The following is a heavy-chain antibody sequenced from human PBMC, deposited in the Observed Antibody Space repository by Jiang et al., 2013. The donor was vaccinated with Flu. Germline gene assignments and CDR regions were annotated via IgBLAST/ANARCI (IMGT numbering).Heavy chain of an antibody. CDR3: ARATVLITSGSGIIITQNYYYYGMDV. J-gene: IGHJ6*02. CDR1: GGSISSGSYY. CDR2: IYTSGST. D-gene: IGHD3-10*01. Sequence: GSGLVKPSQTLSLTCTVSGGSISSGSYYWSWIRQPAGKGLEWIGRIYTSGSTNYNPSLKSRVTISVDTSKNQFSLKLSSVTAADTAVYYCARATVLITSGSGIIITQNYYYYGMDVVGPRDHGHRL. V-gene: IGHV4-61*02.